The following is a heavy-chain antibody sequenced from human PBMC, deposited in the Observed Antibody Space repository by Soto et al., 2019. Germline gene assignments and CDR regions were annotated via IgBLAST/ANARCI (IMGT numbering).Heavy chain of an antibody. D-gene: IGHD6-13*01. Sequence: QVQLVESGGGVVQPGRSLRLSCAASGFTFSSCGMHWVRRAPGKGLEWVAVISYDGSNKYYVDSVKGRFTISRDNSKNTLYLQMNSLRAEDTAVYYCALPPYGSSSWYGYFQHWGQGTLVTDSS. CDR3: ALPPYGSSSWYGYFQH. J-gene: IGHJ1*01. CDR2: ISYDGSNK. CDR1: GFTFSSCG. V-gene: IGHV3-30*03.